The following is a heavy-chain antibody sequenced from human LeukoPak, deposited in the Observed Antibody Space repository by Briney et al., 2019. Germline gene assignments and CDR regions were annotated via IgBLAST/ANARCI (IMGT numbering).Heavy chain of an antibody. CDR1: GFTFSSYA. Sequence: GGSLRLSCAASGFTFSSYAMHRVRQAPGKGLEWVAVISYDGSNKYYADSVKGRFTISRDNSKNTLYLQMNSLRAEDTAVYYCAKNYGFDYWGQGTLVTVSS. CDR2: ISYDGSNK. J-gene: IGHJ4*02. V-gene: IGHV3-30*01. D-gene: IGHD4-17*01. CDR3: AKNYGFDY.